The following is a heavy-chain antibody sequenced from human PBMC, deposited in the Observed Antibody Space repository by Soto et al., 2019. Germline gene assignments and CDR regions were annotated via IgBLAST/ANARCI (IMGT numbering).Heavy chain of an antibody. D-gene: IGHD3-22*01. CDR2: IYYSGST. J-gene: IGHJ3*02. Sequence: SETLSLTCTVSGGSISSGGYYWSCIRQHPGKGLEWIGYIYYSGSTYYNPSLKSRVTISVDTSKNHFSLKLSSVTAADTAVYYCSRVVDYYGSGYKTFNIWGQGTMVT. CDR1: GGSISSGGYY. CDR3: SRVVDYYGSGYKTFNI. V-gene: IGHV4-31*03.